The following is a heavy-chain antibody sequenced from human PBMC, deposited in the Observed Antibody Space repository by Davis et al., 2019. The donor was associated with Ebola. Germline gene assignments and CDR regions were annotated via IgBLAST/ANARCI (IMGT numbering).Heavy chain of an antibody. D-gene: IGHD3-22*01. J-gene: IGHJ4*02. CDR1: GGSISSYY. Sequence: SETLSLTCTVSGGSISSYYWSWIRQPPGKGLEWIGYIYYSGSTNYNPSLKSRVTISVDTSKNQFSLKLSSVTAADTAVYYCAVTSLSYYYDSSGYYLLGGSFDYWGQGTLVTVSS. V-gene: IGHV4-59*08. CDR2: IYYSGST. CDR3: AVTSLSYYYDSSGYYLLGGSFDY.